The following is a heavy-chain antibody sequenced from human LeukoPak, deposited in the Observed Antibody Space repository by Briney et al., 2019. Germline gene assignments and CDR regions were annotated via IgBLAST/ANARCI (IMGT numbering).Heavy chain of an antibody. V-gene: IGHV1-8*03. J-gene: IGHJ3*02. D-gene: IGHD6-19*01. CDR3: ARGTSYSSGWADAFDI. CDR2: MNPNSGNT. CDR1: GYTFTSYD. Sequence: SLKVSCKASGYTFTSYDINWVRQATGQGLEWMGWMNPNSGNTGYAQKFQGRVTITRNTSISTAYMELSSLRSEDTAVYYCARGTSYSSGWADAFDIWGQGTMVTVSS.